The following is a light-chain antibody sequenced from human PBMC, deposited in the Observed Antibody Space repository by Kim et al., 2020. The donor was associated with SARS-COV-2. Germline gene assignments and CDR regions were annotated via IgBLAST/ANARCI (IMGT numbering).Light chain of an antibody. CDR1: KLGDRH. Sequence: VSRRQTAIITCSGNKLGDRHACWYQKRPGQSPVLVIYENIKRPSGIPERFSGSNSGNTATLTIRGTQAMDEADYYCQTWDSGTPYVFGPGTTVTVL. CDR2: ENI. CDR3: QTWDSGTPYV. V-gene: IGLV3-1*01. J-gene: IGLJ1*01.